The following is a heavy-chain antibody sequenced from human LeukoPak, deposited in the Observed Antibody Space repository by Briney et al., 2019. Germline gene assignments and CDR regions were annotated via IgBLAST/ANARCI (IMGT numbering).Heavy chain of an antibody. CDR1: GFTFSGSA. J-gene: IGHJ4*02. D-gene: IGHD3-22*01. V-gene: IGHV3-73*01. CDR3: TSQARIDSSGYYLRFDY. Sequence: GGSLRLSCAASGFTFSGSAMHWVRQASGKGLEWVGRIRSKANSYATAYAASVKGRFTISRDDSKNTAYLQMNSLKTEDTAVYYCTSQARIDSSGYYLRFDYWGQGTQVTVSS. CDR2: IRSKANSYAT.